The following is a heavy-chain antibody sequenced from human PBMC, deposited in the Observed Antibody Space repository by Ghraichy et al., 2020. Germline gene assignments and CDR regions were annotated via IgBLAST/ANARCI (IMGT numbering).Heavy chain of an antibody. CDR3: ARHRDSGSHYSAFDH. Sequence: GSLSLTCTVSGDSFTTYYWSWIRQPPGKGLEWIGYIYATGSTNYHPSLKSRVTMSVDTSKNQFSLKVSSVTVADTAVYYCARHRDSGSHYSAFDHWGRGTLVTVSS. D-gene: IGHD1-26*01. CDR2: IYATGST. V-gene: IGHV4-4*09. CDR1: GDSFTTYY. J-gene: IGHJ4*02.